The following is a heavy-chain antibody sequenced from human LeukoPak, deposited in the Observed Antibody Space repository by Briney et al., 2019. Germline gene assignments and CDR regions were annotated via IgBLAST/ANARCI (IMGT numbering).Heavy chain of an antibody. V-gene: IGHV3-7*01. CDR2: IKQDGSEK. D-gene: IGHD3-9*01. J-gene: IGHJ4*02. CDR1: GFTVSSNY. Sequence: PGGSLRLSCAASGFTVSSNYMTWVRQAPGKGLEWVANIKQDGSEKYYVESVKGRFTISRDNTKNSLYLQMNSLRPEDTAVYYCARNGALGVRYFGPLDYWGQGTLVTVSS. CDR3: ARNGALGVRYFGPLDY.